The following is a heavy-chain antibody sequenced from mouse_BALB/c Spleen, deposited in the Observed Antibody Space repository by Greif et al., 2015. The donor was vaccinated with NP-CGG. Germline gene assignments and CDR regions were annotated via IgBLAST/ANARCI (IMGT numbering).Heavy chain of an antibody. CDR3: VRDRAFYAMDY. Sequence: QVQLQQPGPGLVAPSQSLSITCTVSGFSLTSYGVHWVRQPPGKGLEWLGVIWAGGSTNYNSALMSRLSISKDNSKSQVFLKMNSLQTDDTAVYYCVRDRAFYAMDYWGQGTSVTVSS. V-gene: IGHV2-9*02. D-gene: IGHD3-1*01. CDR1: GFSLTSYG. CDR2: IWAGGST. J-gene: IGHJ4*01.